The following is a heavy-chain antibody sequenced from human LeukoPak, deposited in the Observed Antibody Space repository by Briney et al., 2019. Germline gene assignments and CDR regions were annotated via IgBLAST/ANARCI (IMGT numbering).Heavy chain of an antibody. Sequence: GGSLRLSCAASGFTFSDYWMHWVRRAPGKGLVWVSRISSDGTNTNYAESVKGRFTISRDNAKNTLYLQMNSLRAEDTAVYYCARDRNLDYWGQGTPVTVSS. CDR2: ISSDGTNT. V-gene: IGHV3-74*01. J-gene: IGHJ4*02. CDR3: ARDRNLDY. CDR1: GFTFSDYW.